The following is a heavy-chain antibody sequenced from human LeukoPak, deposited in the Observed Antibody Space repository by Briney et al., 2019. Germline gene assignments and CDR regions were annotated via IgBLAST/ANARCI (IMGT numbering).Heavy chain of an antibody. CDR2: INAGNGNT. D-gene: IGHD2-15*01. CDR3: AREVVAATRHFDY. J-gene: IGHJ4*02. V-gene: IGHV1-3*01. Sequence: ASVKVSCKASGYTFTSYAMHWVRQAPGQRLEWMGWINAGNGNTKYSQKFQGRVTITRDTSASTAYMELSSLRSEDTAVYYCAREVVAATRHFDYWSQGTLVTVTS. CDR1: GYTFTSYA.